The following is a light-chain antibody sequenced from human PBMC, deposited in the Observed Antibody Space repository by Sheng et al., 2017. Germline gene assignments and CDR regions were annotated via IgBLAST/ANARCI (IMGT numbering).Light chain of an antibody. J-gene: IGKJ2*01. CDR3: QQGFLTPRT. CDR2: AAS. CDR1: RDIRNY. Sequence: DIQMTQSPSSLSASVGDRVTITCRASRDIRNYLNWYQLKPGKAPRLLIYAASTLQSGVSSRFSGSGSETEFTLTISSVEPEDFATYSCQQGFLTPRTFGQGTRLEI. V-gene: IGKV1-39*01.